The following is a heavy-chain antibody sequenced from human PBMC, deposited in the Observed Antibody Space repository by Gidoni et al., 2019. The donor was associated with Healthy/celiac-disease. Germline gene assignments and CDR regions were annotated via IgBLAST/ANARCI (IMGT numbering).Heavy chain of an antibody. Sequence: EVQLLESGGGLVQPGGSLRRSCAASGFTFSRHAMSWVRQAPGKGLEWVSAISGSGGSTYYADSVKGRFTISRDNSKNTLYLQMNSLRAEDTAVYYCAKDRGRGWFGVPFDYWGQGTLVTVSS. CDR1: GFTFSRHA. CDR3: AKDRGRGWFGVPFDY. J-gene: IGHJ4*02. D-gene: IGHD3-10*01. V-gene: IGHV3-23*01. CDR2: ISGSGGST.